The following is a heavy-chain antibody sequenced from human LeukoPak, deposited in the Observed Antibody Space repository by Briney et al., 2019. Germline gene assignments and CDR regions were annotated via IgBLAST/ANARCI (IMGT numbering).Heavy chain of an antibody. D-gene: IGHD4/OR15-4a*01. Sequence: GGALRLSCAASGLTFIRYSMSWVRQVLGKGLEGVSSMSGDGSYIYYSYSVPDRFNISRDNAKNSLYLQMNSLRAEDTAVYYCAGGAPTLDGCSTFDYWGQGTLVTVSS. J-gene: IGHJ4*02. CDR2: MSGDGSYI. CDR3: AGGAPTLDGCSTFDY. V-gene: IGHV3-21*01. CDR1: GLTFIRYS.